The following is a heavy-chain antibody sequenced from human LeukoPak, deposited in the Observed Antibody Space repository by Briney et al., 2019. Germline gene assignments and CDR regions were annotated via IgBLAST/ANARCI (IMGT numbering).Heavy chain of an antibody. D-gene: IGHD6-6*01. CDR1: GFTFSSYS. CDR2: ISSSSSYI. CDR3: ARDPKRFSSGDRPNPYDY. V-gene: IGHV3-21*01. Sequence: PGGSLRLSCAASGFTFSSYSMNWVRPAPGKGLEWVSSISSSSSYIYYADSVKGRFTISRDNAKNSLYLQMNSLRAEDTAVYYCARDPKRFSSGDRPNPYDYWGQGTLVTVSS. J-gene: IGHJ4*02.